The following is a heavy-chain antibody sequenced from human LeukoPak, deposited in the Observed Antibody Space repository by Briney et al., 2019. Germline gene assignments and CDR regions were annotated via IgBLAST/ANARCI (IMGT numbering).Heavy chain of an antibody. CDR3: ARDNHLIWRQLVTPHYYYGMDV. Sequence: PGGSLRLSCAASGFTFSSYSMNWVRQAPGKGLEWVSSISSSSSYIYYADSVKGRFTISRDNAKNSLYLQMNSLRAEDTAVYYCARDNHLIWRQLVTPHYYYGMDVWGQGTTVTVSS. CDR2: ISSSSSYI. CDR1: GFTFSSYS. V-gene: IGHV3-21*01. D-gene: IGHD6-6*01. J-gene: IGHJ6*02.